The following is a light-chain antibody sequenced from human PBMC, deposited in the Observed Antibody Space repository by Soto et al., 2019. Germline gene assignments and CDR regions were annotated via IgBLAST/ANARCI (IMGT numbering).Light chain of an antibody. CDR3: HQRQSWPRT. J-gene: IGKJ1*01. Sequence: EIVLTQSPATLSSSPGERATLSCRASQTVNSRLAWYQHKPGQAPRLLIYHTSNRATGIPAGLSGSGSGTDFTLTISSLEPEDFAVYYCHQRQSWPRTFGQGTKVDIK. V-gene: IGKV3-11*01. CDR2: HTS. CDR1: QTVNSR.